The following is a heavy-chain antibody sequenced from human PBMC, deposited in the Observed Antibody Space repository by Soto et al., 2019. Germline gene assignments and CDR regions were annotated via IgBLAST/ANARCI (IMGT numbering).Heavy chain of an antibody. V-gene: IGHV1-18*01. CDR1: GDTMTSDG. CDR2: ISAYNGDT. D-gene: IGHD5-12*01. J-gene: IGHJ6*02. Sequence: APVKASCKASGDTMTSDGISRGRQAPEQGLEWMGWISAYNGDTNYAQSLQGRVTMTTDTSTTTAYMELRSLRSDDTAVYYCATTIGYSYYYYGMDVWGQGTTVTVSS. CDR3: ATTIGYSYYYYGMDV.